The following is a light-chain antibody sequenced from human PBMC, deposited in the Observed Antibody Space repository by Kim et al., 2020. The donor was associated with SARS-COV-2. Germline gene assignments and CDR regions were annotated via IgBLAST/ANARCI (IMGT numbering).Light chain of an antibody. CDR3: HQYYVSPLT. V-gene: IGKV1-NL1*01. CDR1: QGISKF. Sequence: ASVGDRVTITCRASQGISKFLAWYRQKPGKAPELLLYSASRLESGVPSRFSGTGSGTDYSLTISSLQPEDFATYYCHQYYVSPLTFGGGTKVEIK. CDR2: SAS. J-gene: IGKJ4*01.